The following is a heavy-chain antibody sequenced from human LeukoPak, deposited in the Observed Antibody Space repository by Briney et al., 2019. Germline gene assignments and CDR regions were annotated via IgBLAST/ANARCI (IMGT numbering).Heavy chain of an antibody. CDR3: AKGASCPDY. J-gene: IGHJ4*02. Sequence: GGSLRLSCAASGFTFSSYAMHWVRQAPGKGLEWVAVISYDGSNKYYADSVKGRFTISRDNSKNTLYLQMNSLRAEDTAVYYCAKGASCPDYWGQGTLVTVSS. V-gene: IGHV3-30-3*01. CDR1: GFTFSSYA. CDR2: ISYDGSNK.